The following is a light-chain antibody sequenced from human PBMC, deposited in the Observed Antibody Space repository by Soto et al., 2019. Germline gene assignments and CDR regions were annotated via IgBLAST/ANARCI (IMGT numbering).Light chain of an antibody. Sequence: EIVLTQSPGTLSLSPGERATLSCRASQSFNSIYLAWYQQKLGQAPRLLIYGASSRATGIPDRFSGSGSGTDFTLTISRLEPEDSAVYYCQQFDDSVTFGQGTRLEI. V-gene: IGKV3-20*01. CDR1: QSFNSIY. J-gene: IGKJ5*01. CDR2: GAS. CDR3: QQFDDSVT.